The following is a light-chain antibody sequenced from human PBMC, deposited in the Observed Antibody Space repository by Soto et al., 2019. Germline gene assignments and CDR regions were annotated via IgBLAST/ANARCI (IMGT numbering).Light chain of an antibody. CDR3: QQGYSPVWT. Sequence: DIQMTQSPSSLSASVGDRVTITCRASQSISMYLNWYQQKPGKAPNLLIYVASSLQSEVPSRFSGSGSGTDFTLTITSLQPEDFATYYCQQGYSPVWTFGQGTKVDIK. J-gene: IGKJ1*01. CDR2: VAS. V-gene: IGKV1-39*01. CDR1: QSISMY.